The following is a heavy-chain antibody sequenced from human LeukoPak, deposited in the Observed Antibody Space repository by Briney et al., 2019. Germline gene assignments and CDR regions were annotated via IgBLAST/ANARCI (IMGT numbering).Heavy chain of an antibody. D-gene: IGHD6-13*01. V-gene: IGHV1-2*02. CDR1: GCTFSSYA. CDR2: INPNSGGT. Sequence: ASVKVSCKASGCTFSSYAISWVRQAPGQGLEWMGWINPNSGGTNYAQKFQGRVTMTRDTSISTAYMELSRLRSDDTAVSYCARVSPGIAARRPLDYWGQGTLVTVSS. J-gene: IGHJ4*02. CDR3: ARVSPGIAARRPLDY.